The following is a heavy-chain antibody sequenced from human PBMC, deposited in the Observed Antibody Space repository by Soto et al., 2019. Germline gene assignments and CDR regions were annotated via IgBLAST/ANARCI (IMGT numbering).Heavy chain of an antibody. CDR1: GLRFGDFA. D-gene: IGHD5-12*01. CDR3: AKGAEGYVVSSLDS. J-gene: IGHJ4*02. Sequence: EVQLLESGGGFVQPGGSLRFSCAASGLRFGDFAWTGVRQPPGRGRGWVSAITGTASSTYYADSVKGRFTISRDNSKNTLYLQINSLRAEDTAIYYCAKGAEGYVVSSLDSWGQGTLVTVSS. V-gene: IGHV3-23*01. CDR2: ITGTASST.